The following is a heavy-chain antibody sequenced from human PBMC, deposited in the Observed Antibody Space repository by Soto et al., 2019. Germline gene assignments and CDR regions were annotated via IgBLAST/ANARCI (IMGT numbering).Heavy chain of an antibody. V-gene: IGHV4-59*01. D-gene: IGHD3-16*01. Sequence: PSETLSLTCTVSGGSISGYYWSWIRQPPGKGLEWIAYIYYSGSTDYNPSLKSRVTISVDTSRNQFSLKLSSVTAADTAVYYCARSNPLGDHVDYWGQGTLVTVSS. CDR3: ARSNPLGDHVDY. J-gene: IGHJ4*02. CDR2: IYYSGST. CDR1: GGSISGYY.